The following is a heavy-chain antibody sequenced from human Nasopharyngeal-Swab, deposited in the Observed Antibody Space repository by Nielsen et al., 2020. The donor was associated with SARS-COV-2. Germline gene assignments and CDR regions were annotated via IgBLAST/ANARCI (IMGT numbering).Heavy chain of an antibody. Sequence: SVNVSCKASGYTFTGYYMHWVRQSPGQGLEWMGWINPNSGGTNYAQKFQGWVTMTRDTSISTAYMELSRLRSDDTAVYYCARGKAGSGSPAAFDIWGQGTMVTVSS. J-gene: IGHJ3*02. D-gene: IGHD1-26*01. CDR2: INPNSGGT. CDR3: ARGKAGSGSPAAFDI. CDR1: GYTFTGYY. V-gene: IGHV1-2*04.